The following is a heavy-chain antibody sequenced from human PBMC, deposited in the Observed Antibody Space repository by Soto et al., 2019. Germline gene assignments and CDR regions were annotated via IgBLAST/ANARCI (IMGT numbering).Heavy chain of an antibody. V-gene: IGHV2-26*01. CDR2: IFSNDEK. CDR3: ARIRDYYGSGRGFFTDY. Sequence: QVTLKESGPVLVKPTETLTLTCTVSGFSLSNARMGVSWIRQPPGKALEWLAHIFSNDEKSYSTSLKSRLTISKDTSKSQVVLTMTNMDPVDTATYYCARIRDYYGSGRGFFTDYWGQGTLVTVSS. D-gene: IGHD3-10*01. CDR1: GFSLSNARMG. J-gene: IGHJ4*02.